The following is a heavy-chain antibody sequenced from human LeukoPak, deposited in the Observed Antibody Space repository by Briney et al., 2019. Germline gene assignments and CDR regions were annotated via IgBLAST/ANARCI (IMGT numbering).Heavy chain of an antibody. Sequence: SETLSLTCTVSGGSISSSSYYWGWIRQPPGKGLELIGSIYYSGSTYYNPSLKSRVTISVDTSKNQFSLKLSSVTAADTAVYYCARMYYDFWSGYYVYYFDYWGQGTLVTVSS. CDR2: IYYSGST. J-gene: IGHJ4*02. D-gene: IGHD3-3*01. V-gene: IGHV4-39*01. CDR3: ARMYYDFWSGYYVYYFDY. CDR1: GGSISSSSYY.